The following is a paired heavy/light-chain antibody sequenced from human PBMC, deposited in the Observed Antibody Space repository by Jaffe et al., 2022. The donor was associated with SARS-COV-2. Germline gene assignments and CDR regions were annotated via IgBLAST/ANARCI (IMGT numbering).Light chain of an antibody. V-gene: IGKV1-5*03. CDR2: KAS. J-gene: IGKJ2*01. CDR3: QQYHSYSYT. Sequence: DIQMTQSPSTLSAFVGDRVTITCRASQSISSWLAWYQQKPGKAPKLLIYKASSLQSGVPSRFSGSGSGTEFTLTISSLQPDDFASYYCQQYHSYSYTFGQGTKLEIK. CDR1: QSISSW.
Heavy chain of an antibody. CDR1: GFFFGTSW. D-gene: IGHD3-9*01. Sequence: EVQLVESGGDLVQPGGSLRLSCAASGFFFGTSWMSWVRQAPGKGLEWVASIKSDGSDKYYVGSLKGRFTISRDNTKNSLYLQMNSLRAEDTAVYYCAKETRSHSWNFDLSLNKRNFDFWGQGTLVTVSS. CDR2: IKSDGSDK. V-gene: IGHV3-7*01. J-gene: IGHJ4*02. CDR3: AKETRSHSWNFDLSLNKRNFDF.